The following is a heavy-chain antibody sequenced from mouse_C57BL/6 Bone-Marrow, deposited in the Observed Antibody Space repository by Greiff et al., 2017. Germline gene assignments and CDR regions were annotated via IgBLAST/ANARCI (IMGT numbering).Heavy chain of an antibody. CDR1: GFTFSDYG. V-gene: IGHV5-17*01. J-gene: IGHJ3*01. Sequence: VQLKESGGGLVKPGGSLKLSCAASGFTFSDYGMHWVRQAPEKGLEWVAYISSGSSTIYYADTVKGRFTISRDNAKNTLFLQMTMRRSDETAMYYCAVNPWFADWGQVTLVTVSA. CDR3: AVNPWFAD. CDR2: ISSGSSTI.